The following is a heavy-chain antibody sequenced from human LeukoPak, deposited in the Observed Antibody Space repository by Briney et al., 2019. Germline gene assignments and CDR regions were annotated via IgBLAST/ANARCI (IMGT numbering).Heavy chain of an antibody. V-gene: IGHV4-4*07. CDR1: GGSISGYY. J-gene: IGHJ4*02. D-gene: IGHD6-6*01. Sequence: SETLSLTCSVSGGSISGYYWTWIRQPAGKGLEWIGRVYTSGSTHYNPSLKTRLTMSVDTSKNQFSLKLSSVTAADTAVYYCARAGIAARPWYFDYWGQGTLVTVSS. CDR3: ARAGIAARPWYFDY. CDR2: VYTSGST.